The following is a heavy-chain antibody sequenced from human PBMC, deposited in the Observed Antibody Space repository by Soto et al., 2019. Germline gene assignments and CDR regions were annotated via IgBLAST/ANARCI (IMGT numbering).Heavy chain of an antibody. D-gene: IGHD2-2*01. CDR2: IYHSGST. Sequence: SETLSLTCTVSGGSISSSIYSWGWIRQPPGKGLEWIGYIYHSGSTYYNPSLKSRVTISVDRSKNQFSLKLSSVTAADTAVYYCARVPDRWGQGTLVTVSS. J-gene: IGHJ5*02. V-gene: IGHV4-39*07. CDR1: GGSISSSIYS. CDR3: ARVPDR.